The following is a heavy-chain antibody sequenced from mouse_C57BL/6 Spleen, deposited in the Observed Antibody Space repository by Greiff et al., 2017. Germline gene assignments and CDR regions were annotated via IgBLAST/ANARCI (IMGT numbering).Heavy chain of an antibody. D-gene: IGHD1-1*01. J-gene: IGHJ2*01. CDR1: GFSLSTFGMG. Sequence: QVTLQECGPGILRPSPTLSLTCSFSGFSLSTFGMGVGWIRHPSGNGLEWLAHLWWADDKYYNPALKSRLTSSKATSKNQVFLKIANVVTADTATDYCARIADNYGRSYFDYWGQGTTLTVSS. V-gene: IGHV8-8*01. CDR2: LWWADDK. CDR3: ARIADNYGRSYFDY.